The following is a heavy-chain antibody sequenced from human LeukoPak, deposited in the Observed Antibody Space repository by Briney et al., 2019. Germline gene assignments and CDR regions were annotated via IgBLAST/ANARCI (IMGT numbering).Heavy chain of an antibody. CDR2: INHSGST. CDR1: GGSFSGYY. J-gene: IGHJ4*02. Sequence: SETLSLTCAVYGGSFSGYYWSWIRQPPGKELEWIGEINHSGSTNYNPSLKSRVTISVDTSKNQFSLKLSSVTAADTAVYYCARRSSSWYQVIDYWGQGTLVTVSS. V-gene: IGHV4-34*01. D-gene: IGHD6-13*01. CDR3: ARRSSSWYQVIDY.